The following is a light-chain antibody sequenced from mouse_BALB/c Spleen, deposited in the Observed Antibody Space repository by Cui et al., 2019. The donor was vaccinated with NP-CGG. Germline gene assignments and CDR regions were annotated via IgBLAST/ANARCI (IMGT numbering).Light chain of an antibody. Sequence: QAVWTQESPPTTSPGETVTLTCRSSTGAVTTSNYANWVQEKPDHLFTGLIGGTNNRAPGVPARFSGSLIGDKAALTITGAQTEDEAIYFCALWYSNHWVFGGGTKLTVL. CDR1: TGAVTTSNY. V-gene: IGLV1*01. CDR2: GTN. CDR3: ALWYSNHWV. J-gene: IGLJ1*01.